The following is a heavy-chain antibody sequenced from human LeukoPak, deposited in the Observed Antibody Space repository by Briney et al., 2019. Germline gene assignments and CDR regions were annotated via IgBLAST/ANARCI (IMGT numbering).Heavy chain of an antibody. CDR1: GCSFTSYW. V-gene: IGHV5-51*01. CDR3: ARHLFAVVTDY. J-gene: IGHJ4*02. D-gene: IGHD4-23*01. Sequence: GGALQISCKGSGCSFTSYWIGWVRQVPGKGLEWMGIIYPGDSDTRYSPSFQGQVTISADKSISTAYLQWSSLKASDTAMYYCARHLFAVVTDYWGQGTLVTVSS. CDR2: IYPGDSDT.